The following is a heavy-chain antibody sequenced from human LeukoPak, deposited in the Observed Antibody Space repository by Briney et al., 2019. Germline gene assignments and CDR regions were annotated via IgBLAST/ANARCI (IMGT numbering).Heavy chain of an antibody. V-gene: IGHV1-46*01. CDR1: GYTFTSYY. J-gene: IGHJ5*02. CDR3: ARGVLLWFGELLREDRWFDP. Sequence: ASVKVSCKASGYTFTSYYMHWVRQAPGQGLEWMGIINPSGGSTSYAQKFQGRVTMTRDTSTSTVYMELSSLRSEDTAVYYCARGVLLWFGELLREDRWFDPWGQGTLVTVSS. D-gene: IGHD3-10*01. CDR2: INPSGGST.